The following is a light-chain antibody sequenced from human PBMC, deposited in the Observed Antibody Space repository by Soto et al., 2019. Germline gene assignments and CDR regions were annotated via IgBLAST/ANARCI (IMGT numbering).Light chain of an antibody. CDR3: TSYAGYNSPVV. Sequence: QSVLTQPPCASGSPGPSATISCTGTSSDAGSYNYVSWYQQHPDQAPKLMIYEVNQRPSGVPDRFSGSKSGNTAALTFSGLPAEDEADYYCTSYAGYNSPVVFGGGTKLTVL. J-gene: IGLJ2*01. CDR2: EVN. CDR1: SSDAGSYNY. V-gene: IGLV2-8*01.